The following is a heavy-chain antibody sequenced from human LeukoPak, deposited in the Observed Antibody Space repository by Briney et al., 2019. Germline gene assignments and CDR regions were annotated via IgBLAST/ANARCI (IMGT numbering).Heavy chain of an antibody. CDR3: VRDNRAVFDF. CDR1: GFTFSSYW. J-gene: IGHJ4*02. V-gene: IGHV3-7*01. Sequence: GGSLRLSCEASGFTFSSYWMSWVRQAPGKGLEWVATIRQDGVLNHCVDSVKGRFTISRDNAKNSLYLQMNSLRAEDTAVYYCVRDNRAVFDFWGQGTLVTVSS. D-gene: IGHD2/OR15-2a*01. CDR2: IRQDGVLN.